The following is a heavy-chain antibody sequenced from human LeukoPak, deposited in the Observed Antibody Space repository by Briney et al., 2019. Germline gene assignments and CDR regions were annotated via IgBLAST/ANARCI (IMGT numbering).Heavy chain of an antibody. V-gene: IGHV4-59*08. J-gene: IGHJ4*02. CDR2: IYYSGST. CDR3: STSRPANYFSGS. CDR1: GGSISSYY. D-gene: IGHD4/OR15-4a*01. Sequence: SETLSLTCTVSGGSISSYYWSWIRQPPGKGLEWIGYIYYSGSTNYNPSPKSRVTISIDTSKNQFSLNLNSVTAADTAVYYCSTSRPANYFSGSWGQGTLVTVSS.